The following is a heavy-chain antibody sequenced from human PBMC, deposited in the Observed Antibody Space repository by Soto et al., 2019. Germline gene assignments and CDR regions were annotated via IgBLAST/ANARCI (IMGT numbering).Heavy chain of an antibody. CDR1: GGSISSGDYY. CDR2: IYYSGST. V-gene: IGHV4-30-4*01. J-gene: IGHJ6*02. D-gene: IGHD1-26*01. Sequence: PSETLSLTCTVSGGSISSGDYYWSWIRQPPGKGLEWIGYIYYSGSTYYNPSLKSRVTISVDTSKNQFSLKLSSVTAADTAVYYCARDYPSWDYYYGMDVWGQGTTVTVS. CDR3: ARDYPSWDYYYGMDV.